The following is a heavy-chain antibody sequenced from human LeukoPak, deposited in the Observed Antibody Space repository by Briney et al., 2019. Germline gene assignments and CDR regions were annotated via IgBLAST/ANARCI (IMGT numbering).Heavy chain of an antibody. CDR1: GFTFSRYW. CDR2: INEDGSGK. Sequence: GGSLRLSCAASGFTFSRYWMSWVRQAPGKGLEWLPNINEDGSGKYYVDSVKGRFTMSRDNAKNSLYLQMNSLRAEDTAVYYCAISMAGRLAPSDLTGDYWGQGTLVTVSS. V-gene: IGHV3-7*05. J-gene: IGHJ4*02. D-gene: IGHD6-6*01. CDR3: AISMAGRLAPSDLTGDY.